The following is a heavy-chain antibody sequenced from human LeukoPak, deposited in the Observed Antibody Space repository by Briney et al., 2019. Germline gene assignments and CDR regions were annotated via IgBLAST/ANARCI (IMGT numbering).Heavy chain of an antibody. V-gene: IGHV4-31*03. CDR2: IYYSGST. Sequence: SETLSLTCTVSGGSVSSGGYYWSWIRQHPGKGLEWIGYIYYSGSTYYNPSLKSRVTMSVDTSENQFSLKLNSVTAADTAVYYCATTVGSYFDYWSQGTLVTVSS. CDR3: ATTVGSYFDY. J-gene: IGHJ4*02. D-gene: IGHD3-16*01. CDR1: GGSVSSGGYY.